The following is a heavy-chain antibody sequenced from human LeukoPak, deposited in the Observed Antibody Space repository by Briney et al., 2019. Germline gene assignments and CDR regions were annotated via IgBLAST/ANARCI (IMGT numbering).Heavy chain of an antibody. CDR3: VRTSSWSFDY. Sequence: GGSLRLSCAVSGFTFSDYYMSWIRQAPGKGLEWVSYISCSTGYTKYADSVKGRFTISRDNAKNSLYLQMNSLRPDDTAVYYCVRTSSWSFDYWGQGTLVTVSS. CDR1: GFTFSDYY. V-gene: IGHV3-11*03. J-gene: IGHJ4*02. CDR2: ISCSTGYT. D-gene: IGHD6-13*01.